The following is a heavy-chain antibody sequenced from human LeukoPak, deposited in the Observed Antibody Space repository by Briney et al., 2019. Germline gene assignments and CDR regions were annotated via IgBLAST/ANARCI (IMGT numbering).Heavy chain of an antibody. V-gene: IGHV3-53*01. Sequence: PGGSLRLSCAASGFTVSSNYVSWVRQAPGKGLEWVSVIYSSGSTYYAGSAKGPSTISRDNAKNSLYLQMNSLRAEDTAVYYCAREDSGYDPYYFDYWGQGTLVTVSS. D-gene: IGHD5-12*01. J-gene: IGHJ4*02. CDR2: IYSSGST. CDR1: GFTVSSNY. CDR3: AREDSGYDPYYFDY.